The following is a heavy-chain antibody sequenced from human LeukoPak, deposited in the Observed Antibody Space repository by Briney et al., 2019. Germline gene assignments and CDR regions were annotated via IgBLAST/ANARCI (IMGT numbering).Heavy chain of an antibody. CDR2: IYHSVST. D-gene: IGHD3-16*02. Sequence: PEALSLTCAVYGGSLSGYYWSWIRHPPGKGLEWIGEIYHSVSTNYNTSLKSRVTISVDKSKDQFSLKLSSVTAADTAVYYCARHPPHYDYVWGSYRHRNNWFDPWGQGTLVTVSS. V-gene: IGHV4-34*01. CDR3: ARHPPHYDYVWGSYRHRNNWFDP. CDR1: GGSLSGYY. J-gene: IGHJ5*02.